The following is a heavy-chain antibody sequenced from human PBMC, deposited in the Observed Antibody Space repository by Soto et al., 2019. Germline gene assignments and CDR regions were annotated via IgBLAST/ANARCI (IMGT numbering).Heavy chain of an antibody. J-gene: IGHJ5*02. CDR3: AREIISHPRNWFDP. V-gene: IGHV1-2*04. D-gene: IGHD3-10*01. CDR1: GYTFTDYY. CDR2: INANGGGT. Sequence: GASVKVSCKASGYTFTDYYIHWVRQAPGQGLEWMGWINANGGGTNYAHKFQGWVTMTRDTSISTAYMELSRLKSDDTALYYCAREIISHPRNWFDPWGQGTLVTVSS.